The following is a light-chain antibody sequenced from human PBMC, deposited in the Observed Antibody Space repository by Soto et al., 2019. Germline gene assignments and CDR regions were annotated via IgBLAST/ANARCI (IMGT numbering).Light chain of an antibody. CDR1: QSVSSN. V-gene: IGKV3-15*01. Sequence: EIVMTQSPATLSVSPGERATLSCRASQSVSSNLAWYQQKPGQAPRLLIYGASTRATGGPARFSGSGSGTEFTLTISSLQSEDFAVYYCQQYGSSPYTFGQGTKLEIK. J-gene: IGKJ2*01. CDR3: QQYGSSPYT. CDR2: GAS.